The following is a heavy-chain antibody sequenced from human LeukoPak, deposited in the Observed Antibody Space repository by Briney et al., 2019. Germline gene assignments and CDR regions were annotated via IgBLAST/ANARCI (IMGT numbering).Heavy chain of an antibody. CDR3: ARGRDWNYAFEY. V-gene: IGHV1-18*01. D-gene: IGHD1-7*01. CDR1: GYTFTTYG. J-gene: IGHJ4*02. CDR2: ISTYNGNT. Sequence: ASVNVSCKASGYTFTTYGISWVRQAPGQGLEWMGWISTYNGNTKYTQKFQGRVTMTTDTSSSTAYMELRSLRSDDTAVYYCARGRDWNYAFEYWGQGTLVTVSS.